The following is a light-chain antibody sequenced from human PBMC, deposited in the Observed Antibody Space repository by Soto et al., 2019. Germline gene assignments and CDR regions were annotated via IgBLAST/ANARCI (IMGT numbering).Light chain of an antibody. CDR3: NSYTSSSVVV. CDR1: SSDVGGYNY. J-gene: IGLJ2*01. V-gene: IGLV2-14*03. Sequence: QSALTQPASVSGSPGQSITISCTGTSSDVGGYNYVSWYQQHPGKAPKLMIYDVSNRPSGVSNRFSGSKSGNTASLTISGRQAEDEANYYCNSYTSSSVVVFGGGTKLTVL. CDR2: DVS.